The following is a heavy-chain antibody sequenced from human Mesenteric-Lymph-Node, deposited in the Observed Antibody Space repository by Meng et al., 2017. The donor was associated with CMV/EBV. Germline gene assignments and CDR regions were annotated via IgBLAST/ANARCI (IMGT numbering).Heavy chain of an antibody. CDR1: GFDVSTHY. CDR3: ARDRGGSYYGGFDY. D-gene: IGHD1-26*01. V-gene: IGHV3-53*01. J-gene: IGHJ4*02. Sequence: GGSLRLSCAASGFDVSTHYMSWVRQAPGKGLEWVSVIYSGGSTYYTESVKGRFTISRDNSKNTLYLQMNSLRAEDTAVYYCARDRGGSYYGGFDYWGQGTLVTVSS. CDR2: IYSGGST.